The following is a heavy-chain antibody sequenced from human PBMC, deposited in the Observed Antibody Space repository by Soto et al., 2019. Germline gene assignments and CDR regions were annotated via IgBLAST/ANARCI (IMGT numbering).Heavy chain of an antibody. CDR1: GFTFTNVA. J-gene: IGHJ4*02. CDR3: AKLYWNPRYFDY. D-gene: IGHD1-1*01. CDR2: ITDSGGST. V-gene: IGHV3-23*01. Sequence: VGSLRLSCAASGFTFTNVAMTWVRQAPGKGLEWVSTITDSGGSTDYADSVKGRFTISRDNSKSTLYLQMNNLRADDTAVYYCAKLYWNPRYFDYWGQGARVTLS.